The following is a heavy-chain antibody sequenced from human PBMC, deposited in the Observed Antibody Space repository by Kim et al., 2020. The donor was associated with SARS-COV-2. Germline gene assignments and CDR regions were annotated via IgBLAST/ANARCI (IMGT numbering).Heavy chain of an antibody. J-gene: IGHJ3*02. CDR3: AGNWNDYAASDI. V-gene: IGHV3-30*03. CDR1: GFSISSYG. Sequence: GGSLRPSCAAPGFSISSYGLHWVRQAPGRGLEWVALISSSGTNKNDIASVEGRFTISRDNFKNTVFLKMNSLRAEDTAVYYCAGNWNDYAASDIWCQGAVVTVSS. D-gene: IGHD1-1*01. CDR2: ISSSGTNK.